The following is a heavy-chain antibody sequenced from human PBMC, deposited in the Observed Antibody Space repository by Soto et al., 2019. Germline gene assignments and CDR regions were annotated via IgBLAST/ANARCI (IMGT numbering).Heavy chain of an antibody. CDR3: AREVAGLSNWFDP. V-gene: IGHV1-18*01. D-gene: IGHD6-19*01. CDR2: ISAYNGNT. Sequence: ASVKVSSKASGYTFTSYGISWVRQAPGQGLEWMGWISAYNGNTNYAQKLQGRVTMTTDTSTSTAYMELRSLRSDDTAVYYCAREVAGLSNWFDPWGQGTLVNVSS. CDR1: GYTFTSYG. J-gene: IGHJ5*02.